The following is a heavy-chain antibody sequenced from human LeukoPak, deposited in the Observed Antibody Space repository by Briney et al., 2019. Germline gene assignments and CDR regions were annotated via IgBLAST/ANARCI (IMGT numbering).Heavy chain of an antibody. J-gene: IGHJ4*02. CDR3: ARDYVWGSDRYTDY. V-gene: IGHV3-53*04. CDR1: GFTVSSNY. Sequence: GGSLRLSCAASGFTVSSNYMSWVRQAPGKGLEWVSVIYSGGSTYYADSVKGRFTISRHNSKNTLYLQMNSLRAEDTAVYYCARDYVWGSDRYTDYWGQGTLVTVSS. D-gene: IGHD3-16*02. CDR2: IYSGGST.